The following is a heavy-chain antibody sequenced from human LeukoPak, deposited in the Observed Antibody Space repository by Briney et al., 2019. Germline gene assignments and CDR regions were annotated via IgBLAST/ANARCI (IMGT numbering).Heavy chain of an antibody. CDR1: GFTFDDYA. V-gene: IGHV3-9*01. D-gene: IGHD6-13*01. CDR2: ISWNSGSI. Sequence: GGSLRLSCAASGFTFDDYAMHWVRQAPGKGLEWVSGISWNSGSIGYADSVKGRFTISRDNAKNSLYLQMNSLRAEDTALYYCAKANAGHFDYWAREPWSPSPQ. J-gene: IGHJ4*02. CDR3: AKANAGHFDY.